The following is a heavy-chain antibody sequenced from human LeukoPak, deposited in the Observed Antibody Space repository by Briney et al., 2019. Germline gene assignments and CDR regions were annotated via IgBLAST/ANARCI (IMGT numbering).Heavy chain of an antibody. V-gene: IGHV1-46*01. CDR3: ARGGVYGGNFKVGAFDI. Sequence: GASVKVSCKASGYTFTSYYMHWVRQAPGQGLEWMGIINPSGGSTGYAQKFQGRVTMTRDTSTSTVYMELSSLRSEDTAVYYCARGGVYGGNFKVGAFDIWGQGTMVTVSS. J-gene: IGHJ3*02. CDR2: INPSGGST. D-gene: IGHD4-23*01. CDR1: GYTFTSYY.